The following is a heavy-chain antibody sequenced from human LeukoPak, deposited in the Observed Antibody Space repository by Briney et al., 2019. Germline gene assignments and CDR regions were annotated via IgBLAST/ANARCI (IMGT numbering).Heavy chain of an antibody. CDR3: ARVRRYYDSSGYPSRLFDY. CDR2: VYYKGST. J-gene: IGHJ4*02. Sequence: SETLSLTCTVSGGSISSSSYYWGWIRQPPGKGLEWIGSVYYKGSTYYMPSLKSRVTISLDTSKNLFSLQLNSVTAADTAMYYCARVRRYYDSSGYPSRLFDYWGQGTLVTVSS. V-gene: IGHV4-39*07. D-gene: IGHD3-22*01. CDR1: GGSISSSSYY.